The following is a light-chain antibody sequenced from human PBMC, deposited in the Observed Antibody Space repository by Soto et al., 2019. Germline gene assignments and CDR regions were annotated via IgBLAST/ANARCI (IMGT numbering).Light chain of an antibody. CDR2: GAS. CDR3: QQYGTSPRT. CDR1: QSVRRTP. J-gene: IGKJ5*01. Sequence: ESVLMQSPGTLSLSPGERATLSCRASQSVRRTPLAWYQLKAGQAPRLVIYGASSRATGIPERFSGSGSGTDFTLTISRLAPEDFEVYICQQYGTSPRTFGQGTRLEIK. V-gene: IGKV3-20*01.